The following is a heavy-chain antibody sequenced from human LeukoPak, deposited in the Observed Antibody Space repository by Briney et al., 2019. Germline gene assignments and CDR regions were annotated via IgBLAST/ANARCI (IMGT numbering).Heavy chain of an antibody. D-gene: IGHD3-22*01. CDR2: ISYDGSNK. CDR3: ARESSMIVEKYYFDY. CDR1: GFTFSSYA. J-gene: IGHJ4*02. Sequence: PGGSLRLSCAASGFTFSSYAMHWVRQAPGKGLEGVAVISYDGSNKYYADSVKDRFTISRDNSKNTLYLQMNSLRAEDTAVYYCARESSMIVEKYYFDYWGQGTLVTVSS. V-gene: IGHV3-30*04.